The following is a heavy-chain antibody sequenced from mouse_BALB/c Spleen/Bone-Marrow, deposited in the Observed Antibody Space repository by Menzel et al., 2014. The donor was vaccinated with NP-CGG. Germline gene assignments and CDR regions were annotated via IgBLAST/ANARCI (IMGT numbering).Heavy chain of an antibody. V-gene: IGHV2-6-7*01. D-gene: IGHD2-4*01. CDR1: GFSLTGYG. CDR2: IWGDGST. Sequence: VKLVESGPGLVAPSQSLSITCTVSGFSLTGYGVSWVRQSPGEGLEWLGMIWGDGSTDYNSALKSRLSISKDNSKSQVFLKMNSLQTDDTARYYCARDSFLITRALDYWGQGTSVTVSS. J-gene: IGHJ4*01. CDR3: ARDSFLITRALDY.